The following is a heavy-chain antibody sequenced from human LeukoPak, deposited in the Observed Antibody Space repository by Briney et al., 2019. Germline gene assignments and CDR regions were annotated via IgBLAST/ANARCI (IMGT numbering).Heavy chain of an antibody. CDR2: IKKDGSEK. D-gene: IGHD4-17*01. J-gene: IGHJ4*02. V-gene: IGHV3-7*01. Sequence: PGGSLRLSCAASGFTFSSYWMTWVRQAPGKGLEWVANIKKDGSEKYYVGSVKGRFTISRDNARNSVYLQMSSLRAEDTAVYYCARDSGYGDYESFDHWGQGTLVTVSS. CDR3: ARDSGYGDYESFDH. CDR1: GFTFSSYW.